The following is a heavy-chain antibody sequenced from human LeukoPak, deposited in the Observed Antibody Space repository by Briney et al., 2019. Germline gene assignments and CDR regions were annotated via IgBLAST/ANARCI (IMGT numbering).Heavy chain of an antibody. V-gene: IGHV3-7*01. CDR1: GYTFGGHW. J-gene: IGHJ4*01. D-gene: IGHD2-2*01. CDR2: ISEDGSGK. Sequence: SGGSLRLSCAASGYTFGGHWMSWLRQAPGKGLECVAHISEDGSGKSYVDSLEGRFTISRDNAKNLLYLEMNNLRVEDTAVYYCAKLSGPAAADYWGQGTLVTVSS. CDR3: AKLSGPAAADY.